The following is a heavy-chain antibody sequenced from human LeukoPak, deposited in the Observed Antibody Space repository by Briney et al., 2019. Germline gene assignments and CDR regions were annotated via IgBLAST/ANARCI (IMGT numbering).Heavy chain of an antibody. CDR3: ARLGMYSSSWSDPDY. CDR2: IIPIFGTA. Sequence: SVKVSCKASGGTFSSYAISWVRQAPGQGLEWMGGIIPIFGTANYAQKFQGRVTITADESTSTAYMELSSLRSEDTAVYYCARLGMYSSSWSDPDYWGQGTLVTVSS. V-gene: IGHV1-69*13. D-gene: IGHD6-13*01. CDR1: GGTFSSYA. J-gene: IGHJ4*02.